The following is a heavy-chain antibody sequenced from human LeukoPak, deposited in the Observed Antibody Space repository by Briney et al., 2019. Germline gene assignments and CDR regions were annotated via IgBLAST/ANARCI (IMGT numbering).Heavy chain of an antibody. CDR1: GYTFTSYD. CDR3: ASFYGSGSYRDY. D-gene: IGHD3-10*01. CDR2: MNPNSGNT. Sequence: ASVKVFCKASGYTFTSYDINWVRQATGQGLEWMGWMNPNSGNTGYAQKFQGRVTMTRNTSISTAYMELSSLRSEDTAVYYCASFYGSGSYRDYWGQGTLVTVSS. J-gene: IGHJ4*02. V-gene: IGHV1-8*01.